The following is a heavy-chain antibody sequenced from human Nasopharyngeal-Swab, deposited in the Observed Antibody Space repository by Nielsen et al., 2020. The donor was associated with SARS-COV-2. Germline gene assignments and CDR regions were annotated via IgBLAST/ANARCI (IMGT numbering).Heavy chain of an antibody. Sequence: GESLKISCAASGFTFSSYSMNWVRQAPGKGLEWVSAIGGSGVSTYYADAVKGRFTISRDNSKNTLYLQMNSLRAEDTAVYYCARELSSWPFDYWGQGTLVTVSS. V-gene: IGHV3-23*01. D-gene: IGHD6-13*01. CDR1: GFTFSSYS. J-gene: IGHJ4*02. CDR2: IGGSGVST. CDR3: ARELSSWPFDY.